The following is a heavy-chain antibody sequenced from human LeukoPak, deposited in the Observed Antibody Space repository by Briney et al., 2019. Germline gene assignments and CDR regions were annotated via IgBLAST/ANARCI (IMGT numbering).Heavy chain of an antibody. CDR3: TISAYSSGWAYFDY. CDR2: ISGSGGTM. J-gene: IGHJ4*02. Sequence: GGSLRLSCAASGFTFSSYAMSWVRQAPGKGLEWVSAISGSGGTMYYADSLKGRFTISRDNARDSLYLQMDSLRTDDTAVYYCTISAYSSGWAYFDYWSQGTLVTVSS. D-gene: IGHD6-19*01. V-gene: IGHV3-23*01. CDR1: GFTFSSYA.